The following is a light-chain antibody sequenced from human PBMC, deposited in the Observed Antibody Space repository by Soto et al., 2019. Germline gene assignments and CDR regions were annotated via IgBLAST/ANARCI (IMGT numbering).Light chain of an antibody. Sequence: DIQMTQSPSSLSASVGDRVTITCQASQDISNYLNWYQQKPGKAPKLLIYDASNLETGVPSRFSGSGSGTDFTFTITSLQPEDIATYYCQQYKHLITFGQGTRLGIK. V-gene: IGKV1-33*01. CDR2: DAS. CDR1: QDISNY. CDR3: QQYKHLIT. J-gene: IGKJ5*01.